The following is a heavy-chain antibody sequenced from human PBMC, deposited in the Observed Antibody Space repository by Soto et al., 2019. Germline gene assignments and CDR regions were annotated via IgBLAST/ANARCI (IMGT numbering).Heavy chain of an antibody. CDR3: ARDGQWLPRDGLRSSYYFDY. CDR1: GLNFSSYV. CDR2: IWYDGGNK. D-gene: IGHD6-19*01. Sequence: QVQLVESGGGVVQPGRSLRLSCEASGLNFSSYVMHWVRQAPGKGLEWVAVIWYDGGNKYYADSVKGRFTISRDNSKNTLYLQMSSLRAEDTAVYYCARDGQWLPRDGLRSSYYFDYWGQGTLVTVSS. V-gene: IGHV3-33*01. J-gene: IGHJ4*02.